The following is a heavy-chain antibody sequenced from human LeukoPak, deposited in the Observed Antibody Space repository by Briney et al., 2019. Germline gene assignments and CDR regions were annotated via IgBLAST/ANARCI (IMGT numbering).Heavy chain of an antibody. D-gene: IGHD6-13*01. V-gene: IGHV4-59*08. CDR2: IYYSGST. CDR3: ARRVYSSSWYNWFDP. CDR1: GGSISSYY. Sequence: SETLSLTCTVSGGSISSYYWSWIRQPPGKGLEWIGHIYYSGSTNYNPSLKSRVTISVDTSKNQFSLKLSSVTAADTAVYYCARRVYSSSWYNWFDPWGQGTLVTVSS. J-gene: IGHJ5*02.